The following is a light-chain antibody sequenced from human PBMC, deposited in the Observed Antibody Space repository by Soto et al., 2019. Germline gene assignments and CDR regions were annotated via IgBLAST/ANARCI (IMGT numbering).Light chain of an antibody. CDR2: GAS. J-gene: IGKJ1*01. CDR3: QQLIRFPTK. CDR1: QSVSSSY. Sequence: EIVLTQSPGTLSLSPGERATLSCRASQSVSSSYLAWYQQKPGQAPRLLIYGASSRATGIPDRFSGSGSGTNFTLTISSLQPEDFATYYCQQLIRFPTKFGQGTKVDIK. V-gene: IGKV3-20*01.